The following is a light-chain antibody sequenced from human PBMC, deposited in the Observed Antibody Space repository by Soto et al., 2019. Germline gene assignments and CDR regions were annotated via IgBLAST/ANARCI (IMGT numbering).Light chain of an antibody. CDR3: QQYGSSPWT. CDR1: QSVSRY. J-gene: IGKJ1*01. CDR2: GAS. Sequence: EIVLTQSPATLPLSPGERATLSCRASQSVSRYLAWYQQKPGQAPRLLIYGASSRATGIPDRFSGSGSGTDFTLTISRLEPEDFAVYYCQQYGSSPWTFGQGTKVDIK. V-gene: IGKV3-20*01.